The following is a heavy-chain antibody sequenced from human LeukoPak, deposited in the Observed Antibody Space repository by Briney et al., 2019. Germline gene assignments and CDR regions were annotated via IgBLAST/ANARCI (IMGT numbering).Heavy chain of an antibody. J-gene: IGHJ4*02. D-gene: IGHD2-15*01. CDR2: MNPNSGNT. V-gene: IGHV1-8*01. Sequence: ASVRVSCKASGYTFTNYDINWVRQAIGQGLEWMGWMNPNSGNTGYAQKFQGRVTMTRNTSISTAYMELSSLRSEDTAVYYCAREGGSRATDYWGQGTLVTVSS. CDR3: AREGGSRATDY. CDR1: GYTFTNYD.